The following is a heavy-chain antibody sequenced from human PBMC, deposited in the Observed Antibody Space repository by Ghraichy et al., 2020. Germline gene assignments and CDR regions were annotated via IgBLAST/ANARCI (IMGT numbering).Heavy chain of an antibody. V-gene: IGHV3-48*02. CDR3: AREGGSYYDY. J-gene: IGHJ4*02. D-gene: IGHD1-26*01. CDR2: IGSSSSTI. CDR1: GFTFSSYS. Sequence: LSLTCAASGFTFSSYSMNWVRQAPGKGLEWVSYIGSSSSTIYYADSVKGRFTISRDNAKKSLYLQMNSLRDEDTAVYYCAREGGSYYDYWGQGTLVTVSS.